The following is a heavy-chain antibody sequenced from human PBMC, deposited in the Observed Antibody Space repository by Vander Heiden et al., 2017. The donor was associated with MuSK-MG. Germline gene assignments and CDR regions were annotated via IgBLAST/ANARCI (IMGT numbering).Heavy chain of an antibody. CDR3: ARPMGATTWFDP. Sequence: EVQLVESGGGLVQPGGSLRLSCAASGFTFSSYWMHWVRQAPGKGLVWVSRINSDGSSTSYADSVKGRFTISRDNVKNTLYLQMNSLRAEDTAVYYCARPMGATTWFDPWGQGTLVTVSS. D-gene: IGHD1-26*01. V-gene: IGHV3-74*01. J-gene: IGHJ5*02. CDR1: GFTFSSYW. CDR2: INSDGSST.